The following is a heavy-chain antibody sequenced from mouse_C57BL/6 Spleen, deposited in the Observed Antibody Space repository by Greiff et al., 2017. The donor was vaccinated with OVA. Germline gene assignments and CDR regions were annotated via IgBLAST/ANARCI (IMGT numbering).Heavy chain of an antibody. J-gene: IGHJ1*03. Sequence: VQLQQSGPELVKPGASVKIPCKASGYTFTDYNMDWVKQSHGKSLEWIGDINPNNGGTIYNQKFKGKATLTVDKSSSTAYMELRSLTSEDTAVYYCARDYYDYDDWYFDVWGTGTTVTVSS. CDR3: ARDYYDYDDWYFDV. CDR2: INPNNGGT. CDR1: GYTFTDYN. V-gene: IGHV1-18*01. D-gene: IGHD2-4*01.